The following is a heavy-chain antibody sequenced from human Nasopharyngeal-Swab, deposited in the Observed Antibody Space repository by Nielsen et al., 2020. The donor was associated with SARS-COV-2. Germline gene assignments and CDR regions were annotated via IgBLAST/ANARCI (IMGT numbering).Heavy chain of an antibody. V-gene: IGHV3-74*01. CDR1: GFTFSSYW. CDR3: ARGGLYSNYLFDY. D-gene: IGHD4-11*01. Sequence: GESLKISCAASGFTFSSYWMSWVRQAPGKGLVWVSRINGDGSSTTYADSVRGRFTISSDNAKNMLYLQLNSLRAEDTAVYYCARGGLYSNYLFDYWGQGTLVTVSS. J-gene: IGHJ4*02. CDR2: INGDGSST.